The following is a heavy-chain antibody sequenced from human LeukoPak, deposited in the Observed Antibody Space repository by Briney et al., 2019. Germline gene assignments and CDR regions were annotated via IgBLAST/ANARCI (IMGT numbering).Heavy chain of an antibody. J-gene: IGHJ4*02. CDR1: GFTFSSYG. Sequence: LAGGSLRLSCAASGFTFSSYGMHWVRQAPGKGLEWVAVISYDGSNKYYADSVKGRFTISRDNSKNTLYLQMNSLRAEDTAVYYCAGWKRWLQSWDYWGQGTLVTVSS. V-gene: IGHV3-30*03. CDR3: AGWKRWLQSWDY. CDR2: ISYDGSNK. D-gene: IGHD5-24*01.